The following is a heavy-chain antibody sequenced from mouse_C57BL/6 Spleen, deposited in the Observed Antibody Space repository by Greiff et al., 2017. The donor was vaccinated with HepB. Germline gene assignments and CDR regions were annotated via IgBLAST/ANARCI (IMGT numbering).Heavy chain of an antibody. CDR2: IRNKANNHAT. V-gene: IGHV6-6*01. J-gene: IGHJ4*01. Sequence: EVMLVESGGGLVQPGGSMKLSCAASGFTFSDAWMDWVRQSPEKGLEWVAEIRNKANNHATYYAESVKGRFTISRDDSKSSVYLQMNSLRAEDTGIYYCTRQGDYGNYYAMDYWGQGTSVTVSS. D-gene: IGHD2-4*01. CDR3: TRQGDYGNYYAMDY. CDR1: GFTFSDAW.